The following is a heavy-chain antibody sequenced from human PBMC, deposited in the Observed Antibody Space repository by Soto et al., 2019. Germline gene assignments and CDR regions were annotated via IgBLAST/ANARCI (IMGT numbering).Heavy chain of an antibody. D-gene: IGHD2-2*01. CDR2: IIPIFGTA. CDR3: ARGEQYQLLLYYFDY. Sequence: SVKVSCKASGGTFSSYAISWVRQAPGQGLEWMGGIIPIFGTANYAQKFQGRVTITADESTSTAYMELSSLRSEDTAVYYCARGEQYQLLLYYFDYWGQGTLVTGSS. V-gene: IGHV1-69*13. CDR1: GGTFSSYA. J-gene: IGHJ4*02.